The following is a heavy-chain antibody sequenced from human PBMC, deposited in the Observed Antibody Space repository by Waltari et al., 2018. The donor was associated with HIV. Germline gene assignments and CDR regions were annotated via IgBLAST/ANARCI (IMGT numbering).Heavy chain of an antibody. Sequence: EVQLVESGGGLVKPGGSLSLSCSASGFTFSSYWMHWVRQAPGKGLVWVSGINRDGSTIRYADSVKGRFTISRDNAKNTLYLQMNSLRAEDTALYYCARGQYYSMDVWGQGTTVTVSS. V-gene: IGHV3-74*01. CDR2: INRDGSTI. D-gene: IGHD3-10*01. CDR1: GFTFSSYW. CDR3: ARGQYYSMDV. J-gene: IGHJ6*02.